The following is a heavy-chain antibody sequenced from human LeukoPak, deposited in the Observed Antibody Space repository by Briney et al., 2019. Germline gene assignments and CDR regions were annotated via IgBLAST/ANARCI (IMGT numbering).Heavy chain of an antibody. V-gene: IGHV1-18*01. Sequence: GASVKVSCKASGYTFTSYGISWVRQAPGQGLEWMGWISGYNGNTNYAQKLQGRVTMTRNTSISTAYMELSSLRSEDTAVYYCARGSFSPRWYSSSWYNWFDPWGQGTLVTVSS. CDR3: ARGSFSPRWYSSSWYNWFDP. J-gene: IGHJ5*02. CDR2: ISGYNGNT. CDR1: GYTFTSYG. D-gene: IGHD6-13*01.